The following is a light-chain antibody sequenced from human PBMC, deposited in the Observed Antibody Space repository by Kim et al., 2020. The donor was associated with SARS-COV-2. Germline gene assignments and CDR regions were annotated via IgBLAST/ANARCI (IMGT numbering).Light chain of an antibody. CDR2: GAS. CDR3: HQYGSSPFT. J-gene: IGKJ3*01. V-gene: IGKV3-20*01. Sequence: SPEERATHSCRASQTVSSNYLAWYRQKPGQAPRLLIYGASRRATGIPDRFGGSGSGTDFTLTISRLEPEDFAVYYCHQYGSSPFTFGPGTKVDIK. CDR1: QTVSSNY.